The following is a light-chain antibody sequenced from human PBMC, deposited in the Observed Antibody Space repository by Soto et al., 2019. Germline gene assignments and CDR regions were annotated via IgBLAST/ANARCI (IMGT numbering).Light chain of an antibody. Sequence: PGDRATLSCRASQSVSSSYLAWYQQKPGQAPRLLIYGASSRATGIPGRFSGSGSGTDFTLTISRLEPEDFAVYYCQQYGRSPWTFGQGTKVEIK. CDR3: QQYGRSPWT. CDR1: QSVSSSY. J-gene: IGKJ1*01. CDR2: GAS. V-gene: IGKV3-20*01.